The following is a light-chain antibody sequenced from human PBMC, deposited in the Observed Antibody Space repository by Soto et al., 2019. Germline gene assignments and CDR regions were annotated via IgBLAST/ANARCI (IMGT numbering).Light chain of an antibody. J-gene: IGKJ4*01. V-gene: IGKV1-12*01. CDR1: QGISTW. Sequence: DIQMTQSPSSVSASVGDRVTITCRASQGISTWLDWYQQKPGKAPKLLIYGASSLQSGVPSRFSGSASGTDITLSITSLQAEDFATYYCQQADSFPLTFGVGTKVEIK. CDR3: QQADSFPLT. CDR2: GAS.